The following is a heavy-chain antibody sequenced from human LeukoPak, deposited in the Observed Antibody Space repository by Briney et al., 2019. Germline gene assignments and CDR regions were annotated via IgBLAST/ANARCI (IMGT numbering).Heavy chain of an antibody. CDR2: INHSGST. CDR1: GGSFSGYY. Sequence: SETLSLTCAVYGGSFSGYYWSWIRQPPGKGLEWIGEINHSGSTNYNPSLKSRVTISVDTSKNQFPLKLSSVTAADTAVYYCARYGLIAVAPRILDAFDIWGQGTMVTVSS. V-gene: IGHV4-34*01. D-gene: IGHD6-19*01. J-gene: IGHJ3*02. CDR3: ARYGLIAVAPRILDAFDI.